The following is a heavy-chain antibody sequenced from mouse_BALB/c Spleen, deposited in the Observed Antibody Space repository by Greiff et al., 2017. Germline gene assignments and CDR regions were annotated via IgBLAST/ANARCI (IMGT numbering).Heavy chain of an antibody. CDR3: ARCYYGSSYYFDY. Sequence: VQLQQSGPELVKPGASVKISCKASGYAFSSSWMNWVKQRPGQGLEWIGRIYPGDGDTNYNGKFKGKATLTADKSSSTAYMQLSSLTSVDSAVYFCARCYYGSSYYFDYWGQGTTLTVSS. D-gene: IGHD1-1*01. V-gene: IGHV1-82*01. J-gene: IGHJ2*01. CDR1: GYAFSSSW. CDR2: IYPGDGDT.